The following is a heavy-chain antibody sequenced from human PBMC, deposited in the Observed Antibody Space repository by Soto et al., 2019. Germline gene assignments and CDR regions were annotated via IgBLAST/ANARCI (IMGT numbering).Heavy chain of an antibody. CDR3: AKVRQPDGRWPFDH. CDR2: IIQSGET. D-gene: IGHD2-2*01. J-gene: IGHJ4*02. CDR1: GFTFSTYT. Sequence: EVLLLESGGGLVQSGGSLRLTCAASGFTFSTYTMSWVRQAPGEGLEWVSGIIQSGETFYADSVKGRFTISRDNSNNMLYLQIHSLRDDDTAVYYCAKVRQPDGRWPFDHWGQGALVTVSS. V-gene: IGHV3-23*01.